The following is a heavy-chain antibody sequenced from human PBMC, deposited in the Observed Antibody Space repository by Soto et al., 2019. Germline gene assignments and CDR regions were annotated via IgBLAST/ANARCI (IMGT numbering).Heavy chain of an antibody. Sequence: QVQLVQSGAEVKKPGSSVNVSCKASGGTFSSYAISWVRQAPGQGLEWMGGIIPIFGTANYAQKFQGRVTISADESTSTAYMELSSLRSEDTAVYYCARGGGRILMVYAGDYYGMDVWGQGTTVTVSS. D-gene: IGHD2-8*01. CDR2: IIPIFGTA. CDR3: ARGGGRILMVYAGDYYGMDV. V-gene: IGHV1-69*01. J-gene: IGHJ6*02. CDR1: GGTFSSYA.